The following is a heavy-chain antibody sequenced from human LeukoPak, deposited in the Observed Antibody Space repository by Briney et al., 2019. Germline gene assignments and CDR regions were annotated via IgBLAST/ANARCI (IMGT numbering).Heavy chain of an antibody. D-gene: IGHD3-10*01. CDR2: ITHNGTA. J-gene: IGHJ4*02. Sequence: SETLSLTCGVSGGSFSGYYCNWIRQAPGKGLEWIGEITHNGTATSNPSLKSRVTLSLDTSRSRFSLKLNSATAADTAVYYCARATAMVRGVMGYWGQGTLVTVSS. V-gene: IGHV4-34*01. CDR1: GGSFSGYY. CDR3: ARATAMVRGVMGY.